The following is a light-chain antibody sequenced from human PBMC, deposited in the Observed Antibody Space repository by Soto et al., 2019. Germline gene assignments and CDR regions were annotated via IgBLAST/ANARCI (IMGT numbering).Light chain of an antibody. CDR1: QGIASW. J-gene: IGKJ1*01. Sequence: DIQMTQSPSSVSASVGERVTITCRASQGIASWLAWYQQKPGLAPKLLIYAATRRATGIPDRFSGSGSGTDFTLTISTLEPDDFAVYYCHHFGSSPETFGQGTKVE. CDR3: HHFGSSPET. CDR2: AAT. V-gene: IGKV1-12*01.